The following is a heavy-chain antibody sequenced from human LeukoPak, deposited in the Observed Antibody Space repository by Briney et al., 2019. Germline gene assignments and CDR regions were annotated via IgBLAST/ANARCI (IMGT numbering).Heavy chain of an antibody. Sequence: PGGSLRLSCAASGFTLSSYSLNWVRQAPGKGLEWVSYISSSSNTIYYADSVKGRFTISRDNAKNSLYLQMNSLRAEDTAVYYCARGTFSEGHWGQGTLVTVSS. J-gene: IGHJ4*02. CDR1: GFTLSSYS. CDR2: ISSSSNTI. V-gene: IGHV3-48*04. CDR3: ARGTFSEGH. D-gene: IGHD1-7*01.